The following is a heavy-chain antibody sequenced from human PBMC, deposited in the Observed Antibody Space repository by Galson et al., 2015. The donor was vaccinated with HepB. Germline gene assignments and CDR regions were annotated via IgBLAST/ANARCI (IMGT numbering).Heavy chain of an antibody. CDR1: GFTFVNYW. V-gene: IGHV3-74*01. CDR3: ARVRGRYQYDAFDI. J-gene: IGHJ3*02. Sequence: SLRLSCAASGFTFVNYWIHWVRQAPGEGPVWVSRINGDGTNTTYADSVKGRVTISSDNAKNTLHLQMNSLRAEDTAVYYCARVRGRYQYDAFDIWGQGTMVSVSS. CDR2: INGDGTNT. D-gene: IGHD2-2*01.